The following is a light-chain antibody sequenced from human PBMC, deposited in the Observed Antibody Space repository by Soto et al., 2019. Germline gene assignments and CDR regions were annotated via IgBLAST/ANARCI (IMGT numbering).Light chain of an antibody. CDR2: AAS. Sequence: IQMTQSPSSLSASVEDRVIITCRASQSISNHLNWYQQKPGKAPKLLIFAASSLQSGVPSRFSGSRSGPDFTLTISSLQPEDFATYYCLQHNSYPSTFGQGTKVDIK. J-gene: IGKJ1*01. CDR3: LQHNSYPST. V-gene: IGKV1-17*01. CDR1: QSISNH.